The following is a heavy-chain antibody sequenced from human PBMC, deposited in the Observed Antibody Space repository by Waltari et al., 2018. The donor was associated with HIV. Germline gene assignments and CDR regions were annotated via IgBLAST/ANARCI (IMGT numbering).Heavy chain of an antibody. V-gene: IGHV3-30*02. D-gene: IGHD1-26*01. J-gene: IGHJ3*01. Sequence: QVHVVESGGGVVQPGGSLRLSCTASGSNVKIYDIHWFRQAPGRGLEWVAGIRFDGGREDYGDSVKGRFIVSRDNSKNAICLEMTTLRQEDTAIYRCAKDGAPGRDAVFDIWGQGTMVTVS. CDR1: GSNVKIYD. CDR2: IRFDGGRE. CDR3: AKDGAPGRDAVFDI.